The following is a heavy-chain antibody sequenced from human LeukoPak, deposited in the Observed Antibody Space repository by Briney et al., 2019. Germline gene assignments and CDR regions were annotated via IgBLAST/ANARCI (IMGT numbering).Heavy chain of an antibody. D-gene: IGHD5-18*01. Sequence: SETLSLTCTVSGGSISSSSYYWGWIRQPPGKGLEWIGSIYYSGSTYYNPSLKSRVTISVDTSKNQFSLKLSSVTAADTAVYYCARWDRYSYGSLDYWGQGTLVTVSS. V-gene: IGHV4-39*01. CDR1: GGSISSSSYY. J-gene: IGHJ4*02. CDR2: IYYSGST. CDR3: ARWDRYSYGSLDY.